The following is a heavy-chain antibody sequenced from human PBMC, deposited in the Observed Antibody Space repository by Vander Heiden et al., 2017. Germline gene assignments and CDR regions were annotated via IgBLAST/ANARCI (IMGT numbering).Heavy chain of an antibody. CDR2: VGTTAL. CDR3: ARDHNYAFDS. CDR1: GFTFGDYS. J-gene: IGHJ4*02. D-gene: IGHD3-16*01. V-gene: IGHV3-48*02. Sequence: EVQVVDSGGGVVQPGGSLGLSCEASGFTFGDYSMNWVRQAPGKGLEWILYVGTTALSYADSVRGRFSVSRDFATNSMFLHMDRLRDEDSAVYYCARDHNYAFDSWGRGTLVTVSS.